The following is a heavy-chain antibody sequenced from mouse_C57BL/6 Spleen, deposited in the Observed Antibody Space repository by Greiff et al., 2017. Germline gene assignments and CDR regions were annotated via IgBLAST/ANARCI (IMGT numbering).Heavy chain of an antibody. J-gene: IGHJ3*01. CDR2: INPSTGGT. D-gene: IGHD2-12*01. CDR3: ARGSSYHSRSCWFAY. V-gene: IGHV1-42*01. Sequence: EVQLQQSGPELVKPGASVKISCKASGYSFTGYYMNWVKQSPEKSLEWIGEINPSTGGTTYNQKFKAKATLTVDKSTSPAYMQLKSLTSDDSAVYYCARGSSYHSRSCWFAYWGQGTLVTVSA. CDR1: GYSFTGYY.